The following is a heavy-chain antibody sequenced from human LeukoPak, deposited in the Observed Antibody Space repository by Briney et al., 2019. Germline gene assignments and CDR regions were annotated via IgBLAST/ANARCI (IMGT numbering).Heavy chain of an antibody. V-gene: IGHV3-30*14. CDR1: GFTFSSYA. Sequence: GGSLRLSCAASGFTFSSYAMHWVRQAPGKGLEWVAVISYDGSNKYYADSVKGRFTISRDNSKNTLDLQMNSLRAEDTAVYYCARSVGATMRKNLYFDYWGQGTLVTVSS. CDR2: ISYDGSNK. J-gene: IGHJ4*02. CDR3: ARSVGATMRKNLYFDY. D-gene: IGHD1-26*01.